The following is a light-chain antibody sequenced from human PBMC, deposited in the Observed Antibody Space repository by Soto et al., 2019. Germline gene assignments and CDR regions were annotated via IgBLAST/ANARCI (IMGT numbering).Light chain of an antibody. J-gene: IGKJ1*01. Sequence: EIVLTQSPGTLSLTPGERATLSCRASQSVSSNLAWYQQKHGQAPRLLIYDASNRATGIPARFSGSGSGTDFTLTISSLQPEDSATYYCQHLNSYPRTFGHGTKVDI. V-gene: IGKV3-11*01. CDR3: QHLNSYPRT. CDR2: DAS. CDR1: QSVSSN.